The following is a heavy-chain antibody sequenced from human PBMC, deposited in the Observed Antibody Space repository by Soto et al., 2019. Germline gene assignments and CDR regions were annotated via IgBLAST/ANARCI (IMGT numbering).Heavy chain of an antibody. Sequence: PSETLSLTCTVSGGSISGYYWIWIRQSPWKGLEWVGYIHHTGSTNYNPSLKSRVTISVDTSKNQFSLSLTSVTAADTAVYYWARHHPNPLGDWFDPWGQGFVVTVSS. CDR2: IHHTGST. CDR1: GGSISGYY. D-gene: IGHD3-10*01. CDR3: ARHHPNPLGDWFDP. V-gene: IGHV4-59*08. J-gene: IGHJ5*02.